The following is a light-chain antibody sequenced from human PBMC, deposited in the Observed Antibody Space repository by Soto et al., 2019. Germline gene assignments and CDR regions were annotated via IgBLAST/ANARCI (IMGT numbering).Light chain of an antibody. Sequence: EIVMTQSPATLSVSPGERATLSCRASQSVSSNLAWYQQKPGQAPKLLIYAASSWDSGIPSRFSGSGSGTDFTLTISSLLPEDFAVYYCQQRYKSPLTFGGGTKVDIK. CDR2: AAS. CDR3: QQRYKSPLT. V-gene: IGKV3-15*01. CDR1: QSVSSN. J-gene: IGKJ4*01.